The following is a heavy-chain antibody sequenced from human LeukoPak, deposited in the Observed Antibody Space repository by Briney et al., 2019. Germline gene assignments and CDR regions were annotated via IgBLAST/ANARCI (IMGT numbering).Heavy chain of an antibody. J-gene: IGHJ4*02. Sequence: GGSLRLSCAASGFTFSNYWVHWVRQAPGKGLVWVSRINPDGSAINYADSVKGRFTISRDNAKNTLYLQMNSLRAEDTAVYYCATAGNYRFDYWGQGTLVTVSS. CDR1: GFTFSNYW. D-gene: IGHD1-7*01. CDR2: INPDGSAI. CDR3: ATAGNYRFDY. V-gene: IGHV3-74*01.